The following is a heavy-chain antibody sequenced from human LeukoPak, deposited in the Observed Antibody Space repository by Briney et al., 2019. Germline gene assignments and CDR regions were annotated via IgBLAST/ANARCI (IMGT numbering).Heavy chain of an antibody. V-gene: IGHV3-33*01. J-gene: IGHJ4*02. CDR2: IWHDNTNK. D-gene: IGHD1-1*01. Sequence: GGSLRLSCAASGFTFSSYNYGMHWVRQAPGKGLEWVAFIWHDNTNKYYSDSVKGRFTISRDNSKNTLYLQMNSLRAEDTAVYYCARDGGAWKFDYWGQGTLVTVSS. CDR1: GFTFSSYNYG. CDR3: ARDGGAWKFDY.